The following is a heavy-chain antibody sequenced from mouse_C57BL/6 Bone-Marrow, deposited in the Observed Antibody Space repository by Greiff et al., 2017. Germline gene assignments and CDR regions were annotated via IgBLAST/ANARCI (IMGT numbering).Heavy chain of an antibody. CDR2: ISSGSSTI. D-gene: IGHD1-1*01. Sequence: VQLKESGGGLVKPGGSLKLSCAASGFTFSDYGMHWVRQAPEKGLEWVAYISSGSSTIYYADTVKGRFTISRDNAKNTLFLQMTSLRSEDTAMYYCARGTTVGGYFDYWGQGTTLTVSS. J-gene: IGHJ2*01. CDR1: GFTFSDYG. V-gene: IGHV5-17*01. CDR3: ARGTTVGGYFDY.